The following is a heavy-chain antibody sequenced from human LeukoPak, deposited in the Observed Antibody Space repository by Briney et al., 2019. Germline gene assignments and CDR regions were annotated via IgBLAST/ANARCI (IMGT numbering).Heavy chain of an antibody. V-gene: IGHV4-61*05. Sequence: SETLSLTCTVSGGSISSSSYYWGWIRQPPGKGLEWIGYIYYSGATSYNPSLESRVTISEDTSKNQFSLRLSSVTAADTAVYYCARSVVLYYFDYWGQGTLVTVSS. J-gene: IGHJ4*02. CDR2: IYYSGAT. CDR3: ARSVVLYYFDY. CDR1: GGSISSSSYY. D-gene: IGHD2-15*01.